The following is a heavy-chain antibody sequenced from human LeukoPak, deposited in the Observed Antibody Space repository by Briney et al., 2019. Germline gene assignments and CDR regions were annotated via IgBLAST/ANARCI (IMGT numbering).Heavy chain of an antibody. CDR1: GFTFSDSA. D-gene: IGHD3-10*01. J-gene: IGHJ4*02. CDR3: ARSPPDPMVRGVHDY. CDR2: IRSKANSYAT. V-gene: IGHV3-73*01. Sequence: PRGSLRLSCAASGFTFSDSAMHWVRQASGKGLEWVGRIRSKANSYATSYAASVKGRFTISRDESKSTAYLQMNSLRAEDTAVYYCARSPPDPMVRGVHDYWGQGTLVTVSS.